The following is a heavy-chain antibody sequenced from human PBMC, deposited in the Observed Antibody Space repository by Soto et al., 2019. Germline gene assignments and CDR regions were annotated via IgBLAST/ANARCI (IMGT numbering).Heavy chain of an antibody. CDR1: GYTFTSYY. J-gene: IGHJ4*02. CDR3: ARLGIEAAEKTRDFDY. V-gene: IGHV1-46*01. CDR2: INPSGGST. Sequence: GASVKVSCKASGYTFTSYYMHWVRQAPGQGLEWMGIINPSGGSTSYAQKFQGRVTMTRDTSTSTVYMELSSLRSEDTAVYYCARLGIEAAEKTRDFDYWGQGPQVTVSS. D-gene: IGHD6-13*01.